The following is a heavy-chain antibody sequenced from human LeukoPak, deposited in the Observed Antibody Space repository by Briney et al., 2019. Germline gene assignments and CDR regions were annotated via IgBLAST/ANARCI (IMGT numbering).Heavy chain of an antibody. CDR1: GFTFSSYG. CDR2: ISYDGSNK. D-gene: IGHD3-10*01. V-gene: IGHV3-30*03. J-gene: IGHJ4*02. Sequence: GGSLRLSCAASGFTFSSYGMHWVRQAPGKGLEWVAVISYDGSNKYYADSVKGRFTISRDNSKNTLYLQMNSLRAEDTAVYYCARDSYRYYYGSGSDHFDYWGQGTLVTVSS. CDR3: ARDSYRYYYGSGSDHFDY.